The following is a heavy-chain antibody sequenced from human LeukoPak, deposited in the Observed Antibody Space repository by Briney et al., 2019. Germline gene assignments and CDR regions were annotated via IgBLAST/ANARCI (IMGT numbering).Heavy chain of an antibody. V-gene: IGHV1-69*04. J-gene: IGHJ3*02. CDR3: AREKGYCSGTSCFDAFDI. D-gene: IGHD2-2*01. CDR2: IIPILGIA. CDR1: GGTFSSYT. Sequence: SVKVSCKASGGTFSSYTISWVRQAPGQGLEWMGRIIPILGIANYAQKFQGRVTITADKSTSTAYMELSSLRSEDTAVYYCAREKGYCSGTSCFDAFDIWGQGTMVTVSS.